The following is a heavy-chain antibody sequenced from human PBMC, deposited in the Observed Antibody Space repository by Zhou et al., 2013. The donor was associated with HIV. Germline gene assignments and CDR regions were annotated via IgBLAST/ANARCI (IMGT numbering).Heavy chain of an antibody. CDR2: ISVQNGNT. CDR3: ARSGQQLLATYYYYYMDV. J-gene: IGHJ6*04. CDR1: GYTFISYG. Sequence: QVQLVQSGAEVKRPGASVKVSCKASGYTFISYGISWVRQAPGQGPEWMGWISVQNGNTNYAQKFQGRVTMTTETLTSTAYMELRSLRSDDTAVYFCARSGQQLLATYYYYYMDVWGKGTTVVVSS. D-gene: IGHD3-16*01. V-gene: IGHV1-18*01.